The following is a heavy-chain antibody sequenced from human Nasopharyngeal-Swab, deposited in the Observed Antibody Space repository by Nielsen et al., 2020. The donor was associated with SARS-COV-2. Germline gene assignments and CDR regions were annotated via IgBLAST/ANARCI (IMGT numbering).Heavy chain of an antibody. D-gene: IGHD5-24*01. Sequence: SETLSLTCAVSGYSISSGSYYWSWIRQPPGKGLGWIGYIYYSGSTNYNPSLKSRVTISVDTSKNQFSLKLSSVTAADTAVHYCAREHRDGYNRALDYWGQGTLVTVSS. V-gene: IGHV4-61*01. CDR2: IYYSGST. CDR3: AREHRDGYNRALDY. CDR1: GYSISSGSYY. J-gene: IGHJ4*02.